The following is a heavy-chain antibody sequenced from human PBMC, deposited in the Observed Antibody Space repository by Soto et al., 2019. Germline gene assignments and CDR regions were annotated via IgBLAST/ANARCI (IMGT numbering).Heavy chain of an antibody. D-gene: IGHD3-16*02. CDR3: AHVMITFGGVVGLDAFDV. CDR2: IYWDDDK. J-gene: IGHJ3*01. V-gene: IGHV2-5*02. Sequence: QITLKESGPTLVTPTQTLTLTRTFSGFSLTTRRVGVGWIRQPPGKALEWLAIIYWDDDKRYSPSLKSRLAITKDTSKNQVVLTMTTLDPVDTATYYCAHVMITFGGVVGLDAFDVWGQGTMVAVSS. CDR1: GFSLTTRRVG.